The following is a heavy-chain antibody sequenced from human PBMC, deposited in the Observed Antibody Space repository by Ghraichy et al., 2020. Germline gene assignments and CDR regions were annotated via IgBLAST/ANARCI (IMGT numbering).Heavy chain of an antibody. Sequence: TLSLTCTVSGGSISSGGYYWSWIRQHPGKGLEWIGYIYYSGSTYYNPSLKSRVTISVDTSKNQFSLKLSSVTAADTAVYYCARGGGEMATSGNSGFDYWGQGTLVTVSS. CDR1: GGSISSGGYY. J-gene: IGHJ4*02. D-gene: IGHD5-24*01. CDR3: ARGGGEMATSGNSGFDY. CDR2: IYYSGST. V-gene: IGHV4-31*03.